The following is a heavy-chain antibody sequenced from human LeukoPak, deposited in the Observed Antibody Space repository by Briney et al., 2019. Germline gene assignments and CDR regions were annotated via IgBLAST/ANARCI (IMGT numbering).Heavy chain of an antibody. CDR2: IYTSGST. J-gene: IGHJ4*02. CDR3: AREGIAAAGPDY. Sequence: ETLSLTCTVSGGSISSYYWSWIRQPAGKGLEWIGRIYTSGSTNYNPSLKSRVTISVDKSKNQFSLKLSSVAAADTAVYYCAREGIAAAGPDYWGQGTLVTVSS. CDR1: GGSISSYY. V-gene: IGHV4-4*07. D-gene: IGHD6-13*01.